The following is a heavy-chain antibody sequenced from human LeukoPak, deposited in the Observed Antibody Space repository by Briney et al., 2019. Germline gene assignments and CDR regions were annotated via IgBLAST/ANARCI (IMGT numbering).Heavy chain of an antibody. Sequence: GGSLRLSCAASGLTFSSYAMSWVRQAPGKGLEWVSGISSSGDSTFYADSVKGRFTISRDNSKNTLYLQMNSLRAEDTAVYYCAKDQGSGSGWYSRDGFALWGRGTMVTVSS. CDR1: GLTFSSYA. D-gene: IGHD6-19*01. CDR3: AKDQGSGSGWYSRDGFAL. CDR2: ISSSGDST. V-gene: IGHV3-23*01. J-gene: IGHJ3*01.